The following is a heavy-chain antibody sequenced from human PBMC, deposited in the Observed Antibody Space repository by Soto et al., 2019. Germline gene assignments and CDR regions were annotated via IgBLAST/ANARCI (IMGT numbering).Heavy chain of an antibody. D-gene: IGHD3-10*01. Sequence: GGSLRLSCAASGFTFSSYAMHWVRQAAGKGLVWVSRINPGGSSTSYADSVKGRFTISRDNAKNTMYLQMNSLRAEDTAVYYCARAGGADFWGQGTVVTVSS. J-gene: IGHJ4*02. CDR1: GFTFSSYA. CDR3: ARAGGADF. CDR2: INPGGSST. V-gene: IGHV3-74*01.